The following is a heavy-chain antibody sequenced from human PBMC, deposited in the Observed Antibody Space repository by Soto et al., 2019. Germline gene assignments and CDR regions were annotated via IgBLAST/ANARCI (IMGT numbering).Heavy chain of an antibody. CDR2: IYYSGST. V-gene: IGHV4-30-4*01. D-gene: IGHD4-17*01. J-gene: IGHJ4*02. Sequence: SETLSLTCTVSGGSISSGDYYWSWIRQPPGKGLEWIGYIYYSGSTYYNPSLKSRVTISVDTSKNQFSLKLSSVTAADTAVYYCATSEEEDYGIFDYWGQGTLVTVSS. CDR3: ATSEEEDYGIFDY. CDR1: GGSISSGDYY.